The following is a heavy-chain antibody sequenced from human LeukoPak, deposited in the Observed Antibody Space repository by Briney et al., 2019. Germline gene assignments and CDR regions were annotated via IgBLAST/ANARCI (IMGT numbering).Heavy chain of an antibody. CDR1: GGSISSGDYY. V-gene: IGHV4-30-4*08. Sequence: SETLSLTCTVSGGSISSGDYYWSWIRQPPGKGLEWIGYIYYSGSTYYNPSLKSRVTISVDTSKNQFSLKLSSVTAADTAVYYCARVLSPSTDGSVGWGQGTLVTVSS. D-gene: IGHD3-10*01. CDR3: ARVLSPSTDGSVG. CDR2: IYYSGST. J-gene: IGHJ4*02.